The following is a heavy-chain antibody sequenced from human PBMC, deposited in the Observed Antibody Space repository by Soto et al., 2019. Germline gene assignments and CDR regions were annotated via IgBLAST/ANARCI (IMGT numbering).Heavy chain of an antibody. J-gene: IGHJ6*02. CDR1: GGTFSSYA. CDR2: IIPIFGTA. V-gene: IGHV1-69*13. Sequence: ASVKVSCKASGGTFSSYAISWVRQAPGQGLEWMGGIIPIFGTANYAQKFQGRVTITADESTSTAYMELSSLRSEDTAVYYCARTDPIAARSGSGNYYYGMDVWGQGTTVTVSS. D-gene: IGHD6-6*01. CDR3: ARTDPIAARSGSGNYYYGMDV.